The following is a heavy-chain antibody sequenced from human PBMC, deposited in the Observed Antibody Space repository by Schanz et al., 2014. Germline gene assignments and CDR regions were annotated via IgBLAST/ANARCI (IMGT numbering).Heavy chain of an antibody. V-gene: IGHV1-46*02. D-gene: IGHD2-2*01. CDR1: GGTLQSYT. CDR3: ARGYCSSISCYLDFFDY. Sequence: QVQLVQSGAEVKKPGSSVKVSCKASGGTLQSYTFSWVRQAPGQGLEWMGIINPSGGSTSYAQKFQGRVTMTRDTSTSTVYMYLSSLRSEDTAVYYCARGYCSSISCYLDFFDYWGQGTLVIVSS. J-gene: IGHJ4*02. CDR2: INPSGGST.